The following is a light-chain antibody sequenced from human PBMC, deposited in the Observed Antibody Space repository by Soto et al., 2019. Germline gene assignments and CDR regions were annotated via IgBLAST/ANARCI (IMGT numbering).Light chain of an antibody. CDR3: QQYGSMPRT. CDR2: GAS. CDR1: QSVSTSY. V-gene: IGKV3-20*01. J-gene: IGKJ1*01. Sequence: EIVLTPSPATLSVSPGERATLSCRASQSVSTSYLAWCQQKLGQAPRLLIYGASSRATGIPDRFSGSGSGTDFTLTISRLEPEDFAVYYCQQYGSMPRTFGQGTKLDIK.